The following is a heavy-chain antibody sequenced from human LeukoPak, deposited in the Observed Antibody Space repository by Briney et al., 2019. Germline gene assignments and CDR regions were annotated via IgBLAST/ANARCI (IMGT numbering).Heavy chain of an antibody. J-gene: IGHJ5*02. CDR2: INPSGGST. Sequence: GASVKVSCKASGYTFTSYYMHWVRQAPGQGLEWMGIINPSGGSTSYAQKFQGRVTMTRDTSTSTVYMELNSLRSGDTAVYYCARGDYYYGSGSYQRNWFDPWGQGTLVTVSS. D-gene: IGHD3-10*01. V-gene: IGHV1-46*01. CDR1: GYTFTSYY. CDR3: ARGDYYYGSGSYQRNWFDP.